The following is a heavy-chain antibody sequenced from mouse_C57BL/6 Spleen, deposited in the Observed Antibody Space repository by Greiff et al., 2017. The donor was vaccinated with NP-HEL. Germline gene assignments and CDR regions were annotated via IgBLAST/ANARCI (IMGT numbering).Heavy chain of an antibody. V-gene: IGHV1-22*01. CDR2: INPNNGGT. D-gene: IGHD1-1*01. J-gene: IGHJ2*01. CDR1: GYTFTDYN. CDR3: ARGGSSYEDYFDY. Sequence: DVQLQESGPELVKPGASVKMSCKASGYTFTDYNMHWVKQSHGKSLEWIGYINPNNGGTSYNQKFKGKATLTVNKSSSTAYMELRSLTSEDSAVYYCARGGSSYEDYFDYWGQGTTLTVSS.